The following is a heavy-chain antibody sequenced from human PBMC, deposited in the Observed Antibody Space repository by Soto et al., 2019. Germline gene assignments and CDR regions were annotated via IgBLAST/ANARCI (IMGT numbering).Heavy chain of an antibody. CDR2: ISHSGST. Sequence: PSETLSLTCAVYGWPFSSYYWGWIRQPPGKGLEWIGEISHSGSTNYNPSLKSRVTISVDTSKDQFSLKLSSVTAADTAVYYCARGGIRGVSYWGQGILVTVSS. V-gene: IGHV4-34*01. D-gene: IGHD3-10*01. CDR1: GWPFSSYY. CDR3: ARGGIRGVSY. J-gene: IGHJ4*02.